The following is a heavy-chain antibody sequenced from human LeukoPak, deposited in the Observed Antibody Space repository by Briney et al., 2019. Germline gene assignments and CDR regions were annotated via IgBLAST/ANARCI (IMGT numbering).Heavy chain of an antibody. V-gene: IGHV4-59*01. CDR3: ARFRWLGFDY. Sequence: SETLSLTCTVSGGSISSYYWSWIRQPPGKGLEWIGYIYYSGSTNYNPSLKSRVTISVDTSKNQFPLKLSSVTAADTAVYYCARFRWLGFDYWGQGTLVTVSS. J-gene: IGHJ4*02. CDR1: GGSISSYY. CDR2: IYYSGST. D-gene: IGHD6-19*01.